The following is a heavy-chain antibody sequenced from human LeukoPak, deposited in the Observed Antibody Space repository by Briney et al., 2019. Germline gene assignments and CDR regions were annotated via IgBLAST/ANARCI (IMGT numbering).Heavy chain of an antibody. CDR3: ASGWELRFDY. CDR1: GGSISSGGYY. CDR2: IYYSGST. V-gene: IGHV4-61*08. J-gene: IGHJ4*02. D-gene: IGHD2-15*01. Sequence: PSETLSLTCAVSGGSISSGGYYWSWIRQPPGKGLEWIGYIYYSGSTNYNPSLKSRVTISVDTSKNQFSLKLSSVTAADTAVYYCASGWELRFDYWGQGTLVTVPS.